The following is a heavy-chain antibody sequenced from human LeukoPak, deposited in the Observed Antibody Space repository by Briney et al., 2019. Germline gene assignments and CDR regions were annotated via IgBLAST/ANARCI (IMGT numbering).Heavy chain of an antibody. CDR3: AAREMAVSYYFDY. Sequence: SVKVSCKASGFTFTSSAMQWVRQARGQRLEWIGWIVVGSGNTNYAQKFQERVTITRDMSTSTVYMELSSLRSEDAAVYYCAAREMAVSYYFDYWGQGTLVTVSS. CDR1: GFTFTSSA. J-gene: IGHJ4*02. CDR2: IVVGSGNT. D-gene: IGHD5-24*01. V-gene: IGHV1-58*02.